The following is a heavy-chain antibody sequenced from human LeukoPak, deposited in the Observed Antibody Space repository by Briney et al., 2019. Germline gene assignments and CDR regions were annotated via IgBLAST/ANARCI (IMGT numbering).Heavy chain of an antibody. CDR1: GFTFSSYA. V-gene: IGHV3-23*01. J-gene: IGHJ4*02. D-gene: IGHD3-22*01. CDR2: ISGSGGST. CDR3: AQAEWDSSGYYPVDY. Sequence: PGGSLRLSCAASGFTFSSYAMSWVRQAPGKGLEWVSAISGSGGSTYYADSVKGRFTISRDNSKNTLYLQMNSLRAEDTAVYYCAQAEWDSSGYYPVDYWGQGTLVTVSS.